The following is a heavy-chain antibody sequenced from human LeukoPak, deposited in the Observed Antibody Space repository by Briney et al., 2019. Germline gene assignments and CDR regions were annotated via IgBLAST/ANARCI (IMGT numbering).Heavy chain of an antibody. CDR2: IYHSGST. CDR1: GYSISSGYY. CDR3: ASQRRTTIFGVAGLGY. V-gene: IGHV4-38-2*02. D-gene: IGHD3-3*01. J-gene: IGHJ4*02. Sequence: SETLSLTCTVSGYSISSGYYWGWIRQPPGKGLEWIGSIYHSGSTYYNPSLKSRVTISVDTSKNQFSLKLSSVTAADTAVYYCASQRRTTIFGVAGLGYWGQGTLVTVSS.